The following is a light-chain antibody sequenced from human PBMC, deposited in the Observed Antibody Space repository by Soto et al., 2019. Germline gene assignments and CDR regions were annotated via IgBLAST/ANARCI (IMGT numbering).Light chain of an antibody. CDR1: QSVGTN. CDR2: GAS. J-gene: IGKJ1*01. V-gene: IGKV3D-15*01. CDR3: QQYNDWPLWT. Sequence: ETVMTQSPATLSVSPGERATLSCRASQSVGTNLAWYQRKPGQAPRLLIFGASTRATGIPARFSGSGSGTEFTLTISSLHSEDFAFYYCQQYNDWPLWTFGRGTKVAIK.